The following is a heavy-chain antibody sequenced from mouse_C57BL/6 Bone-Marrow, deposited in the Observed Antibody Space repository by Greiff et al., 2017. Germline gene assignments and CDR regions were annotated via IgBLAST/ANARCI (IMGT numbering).Heavy chain of an antibody. CDR1: GYTFTDYE. CDR3: TRGSFYPYWYFDF. V-gene: IGHV1-15*01. CDR2: IGPETGGT. Sequence: VQLQQSGAELVRPGASVTLSCKASGYTFTDYEMHWVKQTPVHGLEWIGAIGPETGGTAYNQKFKGKAILTADTSSSTAYLELRSLTSEDSAVYYCTRGSFYPYWYFDFWGTGTTVTVSS. J-gene: IGHJ1*03. D-gene: IGHD2-1*01.